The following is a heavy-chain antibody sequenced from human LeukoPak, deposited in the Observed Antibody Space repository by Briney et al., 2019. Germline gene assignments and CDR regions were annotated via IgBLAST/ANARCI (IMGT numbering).Heavy chain of an antibody. V-gene: IGHV4-59*08. J-gene: IGHJ4*02. D-gene: IGHD6-19*01. CDR3: ARHSSGWYFDY. Sequence: SETLSLTCTASGGSISSYYWSWIRQPPGKGLEGIGYIYYSGSTNYNPSRKCRVTISVDTSKNQFSLKLGSVTSADTAVYYCARHSSGWYFDYWGQGTLVTVSS. CDR1: GGSISSYY. CDR2: IYYSGST.